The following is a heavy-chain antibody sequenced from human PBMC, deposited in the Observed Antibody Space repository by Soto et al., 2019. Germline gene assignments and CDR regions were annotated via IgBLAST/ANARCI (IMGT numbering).Heavy chain of an antibody. CDR2: IYHSGST. Sequence: QLQLQESGSGLVKPSQTLSLTCAVSGGSISSGGYSWSWIRQPPGKGLEWIGYIYHSGSTYYNPSLKRRYTISVDRSKIQYSRKLSSATAADTAVYYCAGGPGVARNYRGPGPLVTVSS. CDR3: AGGPGVARNY. J-gene: IGHJ4*02. CDR1: GGSISSGGYS. D-gene: IGHD5-12*01. V-gene: IGHV4-30-2*01.